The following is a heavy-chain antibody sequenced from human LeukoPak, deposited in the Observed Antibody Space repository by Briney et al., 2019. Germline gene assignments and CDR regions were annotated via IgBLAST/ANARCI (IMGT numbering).Heavy chain of an antibody. J-gene: IGHJ4*02. CDR2: IIPIFGTA. CDR3: ARGAQYSSGYWGIVR. Sequence: VASVKVSCKAPGGTFSSYAISWVRQAPGQGLEWMGGIIPIFGTANYAQKLQGRVTITADESTSTAYMELSSLRSEDTAVYYCARGAQYSSGYWGIVRWGQGTLVTVSS. D-gene: IGHD3-22*01. V-gene: IGHV1-69*13. CDR1: GGTFSSYA.